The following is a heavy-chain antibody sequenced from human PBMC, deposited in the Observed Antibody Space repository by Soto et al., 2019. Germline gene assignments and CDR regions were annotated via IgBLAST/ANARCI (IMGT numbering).Heavy chain of an antibody. CDR2: ISGYNGNT. J-gene: IGHJ4*01. Sequence: ASVKVSCKASGYTFNTYAITWARQAPGQGLEWMGWISGYNGNTNYAQTLQGRGTMTTDTSPSTAYLEMRSLRSDETAVYYCARTVEYDSIPYYYSDFWGQGTLVTVSS. CDR3: ARTVEYDSIPYYYSDF. V-gene: IGHV1-18*01. D-gene: IGHD2-21*01. CDR1: GYTFNTYA.